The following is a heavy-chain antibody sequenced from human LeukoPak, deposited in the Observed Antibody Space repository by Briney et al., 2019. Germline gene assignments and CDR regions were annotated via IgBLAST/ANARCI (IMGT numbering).Heavy chain of an antibody. CDR3: ASDLARAVDPRNYGMAV. CDR2: ISSSSSYI. J-gene: IGHJ6*02. V-gene: IGHV3-21*01. D-gene: IGHD3-3*02. Sequence: PGGSLRLSCAASGFTFSSYSMNWVRQAPGKGLEWVSSISSSSSYIYYADSVKGRFTISRDNAKNSLYLQMNSLRAEDTAVYYCASDLARAVDPRNYGMAVWGQGTTVTVSS. CDR1: GFTFSSYS.